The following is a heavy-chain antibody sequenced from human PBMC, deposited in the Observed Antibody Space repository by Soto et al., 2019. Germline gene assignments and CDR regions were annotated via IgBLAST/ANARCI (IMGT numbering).Heavy chain of an antibody. CDR2: ISSSAYT. CDR3: VRNFDSGGYYSDY. Sequence: GGSLRLSCAASGFPFSDYYMSWIRQAPGEGLEWISYISSSAYTIYADSVKGRFTISRDNAKNSLFLQMTSLRVEDTAVYYCVRNFDSGGYYSDYWGQGTLVTVSS. J-gene: IGHJ4*02. D-gene: IGHD3-22*01. CDR1: GFPFSDYY. V-gene: IGHV3-11*06.